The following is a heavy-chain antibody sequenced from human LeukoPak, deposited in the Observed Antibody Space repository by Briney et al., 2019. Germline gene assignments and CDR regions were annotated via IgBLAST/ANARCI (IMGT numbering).Heavy chain of an antibody. J-gene: IGHJ3*02. Sequence: ASVKVSCKASGYTFTSYDINWVRQATGQRLEWMGWMNPNSGNTGYAQKFQGRVTMTRNTSISTAYTELSGLRSEDTAVYYCARVPGYCSSTSCYGAFDIWGQGTMVTVSS. CDR3: ARVPGYCSSTSCYGAFDI. CDR1: GYTFTSYD. V-gene: IGHV1-8*01. CDR2: MNPNSGNT. D-gene: IGHD2-2*01.